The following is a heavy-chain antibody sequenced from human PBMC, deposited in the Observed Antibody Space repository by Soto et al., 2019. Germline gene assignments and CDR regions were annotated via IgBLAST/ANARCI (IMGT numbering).Heavy chain of an antibody. Sequence: GGSLTISCKGSGYSFTSYWIGWVRQMPGKGLEWMGIIYPGDSDTRYSPSFQGQVTISADKSISTAYLQWSSLKASDTAMYYCARSLAAAGTNYYMDVWGKGTTVTVSS. J-gene: IGHJ6*03. V-gene: IGHV5-51*01. CDR1: GYSFTSYW. CDR2: IYPGDSDT. CDR3: ARSLAAAGTNYYMDV. D-gene: IGHD6-13*01.